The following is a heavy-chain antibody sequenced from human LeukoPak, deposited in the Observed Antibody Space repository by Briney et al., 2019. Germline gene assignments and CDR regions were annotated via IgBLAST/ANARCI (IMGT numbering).Heavy chain of an antibody. D-gene: IGHD1-26*01. CDR1: GGSFSGYY. J-gene: IGHJ3*02. CDR3: VSGSYSVAFDI. V-gene: IGHV4-34*01. Sequence: SETLSLTCAVYGGSFSGYYWSWIRQPPGKGLEWIGEINHSGSTNYNPPLKSRVTISVDTSKNQFSLKLSSVTAADTAVYYCVSGSYSVAFDIWGQGTMVTVSS. CDR2: INHSGST.